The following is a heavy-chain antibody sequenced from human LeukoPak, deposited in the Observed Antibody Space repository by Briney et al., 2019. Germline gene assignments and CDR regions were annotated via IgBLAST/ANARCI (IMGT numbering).Heavy chain of an antibody. J-gene: IGHJ4*02. CDR3: ARVDDRGHYYDSSGPRKLFDY. Sequence: ASVKVSCKASGYTFTSYAMHWVRQAPGQGLEWMGWINPDSGGTKYAQKFQGRVTMTRDTSIRTAYMQLSRLSSDDTAVYYCARVDDRGHYYDSSGPRKLFDYWGQGTLVTVSS. CDR2: INPDSGGT. V-gene: IGHV1-2*02. D-gene: IGHD3-22*01. CDR1: GYTFTSYA.